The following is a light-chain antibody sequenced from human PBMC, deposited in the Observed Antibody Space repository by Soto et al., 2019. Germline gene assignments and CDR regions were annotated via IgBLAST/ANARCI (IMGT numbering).Light chain of an antibody. V-gene: IGLV2-14*01. CDR3: SSYTSSTLFV. J-gene: IGLJ1*01. CDR2: EVS. Sequence: QSVLTQPASVSGSPGQSITISCTGTSSDVGAYNYVSWYQHHPGKAPKLMIYEVSTRPSGVSNRFSGSKSGNTASLTISGLQAEDEADYYCSSYTSSTLFVFGPGTKVIVL. CDR1: SSDVGAYNY.